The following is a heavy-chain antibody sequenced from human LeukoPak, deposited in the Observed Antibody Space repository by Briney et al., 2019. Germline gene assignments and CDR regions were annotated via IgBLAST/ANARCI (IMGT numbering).Heavy chain of an antibody. CDR2: IRSKANSYAT. CDR1: GFTFSGSA. Sequence: GGSLRLSCAASGFTFSGSAMHWVRQASGKGLEWVGRIRSKANSYATAYAASVKGRFTISGDDSKNTAYLQMNSLKTEDTAVYYCTRPAGRVRDDYWGQGTLVTVSS. V-gene: IGHV3-73*01. J-gene: IGHJ4*02. D-gene: IGHD1-26*01. CDR3: TRPAGRVRDDY.